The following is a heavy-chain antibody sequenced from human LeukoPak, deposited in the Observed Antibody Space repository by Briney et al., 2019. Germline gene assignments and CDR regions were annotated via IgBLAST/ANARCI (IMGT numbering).Heavy chain of an antibody. CDR3: AKSVLLWFGELFYFDY. J-gene: IGHJ4*02. D-gene: IGHD3-10*01. CDR2: INSDGSST. CDR1: GFTFSSYW. Sequence: GGSLRLSCAASGFTFSSYWMHWVRQAPGKGLVWVSRINSDGSSTNYADSVKGRFTISRDNAKNTLYLQMNSLRAEDTAVYYCAKSVLLWFGELFYFDYWGQGTLVTVSS. V-gene: IGHV3-74*01.